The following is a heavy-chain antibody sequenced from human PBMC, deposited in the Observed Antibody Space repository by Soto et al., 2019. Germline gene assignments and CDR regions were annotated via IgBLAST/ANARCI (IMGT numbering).Heavy chain of an antibody. CDR2: IYYSGST. D-gene: IGHD2-15*01. J-gene: IGHJ4*02. CDR3: SRGTGVYCSGGSCYGTFIDY. CDR1: GGSISSYY. Sequence: SETLSLTCTVSGGSISSYYWSWIRQPPGKGLEWIGYIYYSGSTNYNPSLKSRVTISVDTSKNQFSLKLSSVTAADTAVYYCSRGTGVYCSGGSCYGTFIDYWGQGTLVTVSS. V-gene: IGHV4-59*12.